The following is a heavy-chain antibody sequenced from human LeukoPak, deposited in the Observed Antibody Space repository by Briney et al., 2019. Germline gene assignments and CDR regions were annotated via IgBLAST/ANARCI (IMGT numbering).Heavy chain of an antibody. CDR2: IYYSGST. D-gene: IGHD3-10*01. V-gene: IGHV4-59*01. J-gene: IGHJ4*02. Sequence: PSETLSLTCIVSGGSLISYYWSWIRQPPGRGLEGIGYIYYSGSTNYNPSLKSRVTVSVDTSKNQFSLKLSSVTAADTAVYYCATYPFRGDTHSFASWGQGILVTVPS. CDR3: ATYPFRGDTHSFAS. CDR1: GGSLISYY.